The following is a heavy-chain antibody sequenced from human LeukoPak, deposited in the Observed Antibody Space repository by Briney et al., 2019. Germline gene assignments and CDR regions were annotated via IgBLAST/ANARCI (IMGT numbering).Heavy chain of an antibody. V-gene: IGHV1-8*01. J-gene: IGHJ5*02. Sequence: ASVKVSCKASGYTFTSYDINWVRQATGQGREWMGWMIPNSGNTGYAQKFQGRVTMTRNTSISTAYMELSSLRSEDTAVYYCARVGLGYCSGGSCYGDWFDPWGQGTLVTVSS. CDR2: MIPNSGNT. D-gene: IGHD2-15*01. CDR3: ARVGLGYCSGGSCYGDWFDP. CDR1: GYTFTSYD.